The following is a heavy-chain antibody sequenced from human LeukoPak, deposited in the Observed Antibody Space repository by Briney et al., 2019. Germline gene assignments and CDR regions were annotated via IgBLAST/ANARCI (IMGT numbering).Heavy chain of an antibody. J-gene: IGHJ4*02. CDR1: GDSISSSSYC. CDR3: ASGTFTVLYFDY. D-gene: IGHD4-17*01. V-gene: IGHV4-39*07. CDR2: IYYSGST. Sequence: SETLSLTCTVSGDSISSSSYCWGWIRQPPGKGLEWIGTIYYSGSTYYNPSLKSRVTISVDTSKNQFSLKLSSVTAADTAVYYCASGTFTVLYFDYWGQGALVTVSS.